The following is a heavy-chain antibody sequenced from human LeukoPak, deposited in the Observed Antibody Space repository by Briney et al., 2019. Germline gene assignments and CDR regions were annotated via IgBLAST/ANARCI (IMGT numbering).Heavy chain of an antibody. J-gene: IGHJ4*02. Sequence: ASVRVSCKASGYTFTSCGISCVRQAPGQGLECMGWISAYNGNTNYAQKRQGRVTMTTDTSTSTAYMELRSLRSADTAVYYCGRGSIAVAADYWGQGTLVTVSS. CDR3: GRGSIAVAADY. CDR2: ISAYNGNT. CDR1: GYTFTSCG. V-gene: IGHV1-18*01. D-gene: IGHD6-19*01.